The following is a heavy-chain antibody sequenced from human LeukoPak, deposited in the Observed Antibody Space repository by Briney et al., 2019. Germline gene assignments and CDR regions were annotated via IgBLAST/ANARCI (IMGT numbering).Heavy chain of an antibody. CDR1: GFTFSTYS. CDR3: VRLYCSSSNCFRGDGFDI. CDR2: INSRSDII. V-gene: IGHV3-48*02. Sequence: GGSLRLSCAASGFTFSTYSMSWVRQAPGKGLEWLSYINSRSDIIYYGRSVKGRFTVSRDNGKDSLYLQMNSLRDEDTAVYYCVRLYCSSSNCFRGDGFDIWGQGTTVTVSS. J-gene: IGHJ3*02. D-gene: IGHD2-2*01.